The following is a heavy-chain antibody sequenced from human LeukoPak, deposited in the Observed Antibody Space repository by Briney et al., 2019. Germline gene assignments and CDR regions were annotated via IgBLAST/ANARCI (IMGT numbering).Heavy chain of an antibody. V-gene: IGHV3-23*01. CDR1: GFTFNNYV. CDR3: AKESGYDVDFDY. J-gene: IGHJ4*02. Sequence: PGGSLRLSCAASGFTFNNYVISWVRQAPGKGLEWVSGISGSGGISGSGGSTYYADSVKGRFTISRDNSKNTLYLQMNSLRADDTAVYYCAKESGYDVDFDYWGQGTLVTVSS. D-gene: IGHD5-12*01. CDR2: ISGSGGISGSGGST.